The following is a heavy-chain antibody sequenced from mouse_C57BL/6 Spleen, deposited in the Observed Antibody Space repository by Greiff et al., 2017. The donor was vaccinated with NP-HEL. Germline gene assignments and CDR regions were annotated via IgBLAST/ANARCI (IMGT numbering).Heavy chain of an antibody. CDR2: IDPSDSYT. Sequence: VQLQQPGAELVRPGTSVKLSCKASGYTFTSYWMHWVKQRPGQGLEWIGVIDPSDSYTNYNQKFKGKATLTVDTSSSTAYMQLSSLTSEDSAVYYCAREVPYYGSSLFAYWGQGTLVTVSA. CDR1: GYTFTSYW. J-gene: IGHJ3*01. V-gene: IGHV1-59*01. D-gene: IGHD1-1*01. CDR3: AREVPYYGSSLFAY.